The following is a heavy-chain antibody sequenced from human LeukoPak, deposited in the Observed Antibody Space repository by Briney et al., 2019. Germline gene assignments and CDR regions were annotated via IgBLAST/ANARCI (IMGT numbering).Heavy chain of an antibody. CDR3: ARVIAVAGTKYYGMDV. D-gene: IGHD6-19*01. CDR1: GCTFTGYY. J-gene: IGHJ6*02. Sequence: ASVKVSCKASGCTFTGYYMHWVRQAPGQGLEWMGWINPNSGGTNYAQKFQGRVTMTRDTSISTAYMELSRLRSDDTAVYYCARVIAVAGTKYYGMDVWGQGTTVTVSS. CDR2: INPNSGGT. V-gene: IGHV1-2*02.